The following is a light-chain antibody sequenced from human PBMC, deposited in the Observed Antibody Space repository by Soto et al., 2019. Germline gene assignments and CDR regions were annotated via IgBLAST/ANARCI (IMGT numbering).Light chain of an antibody. CDR2: DAS. CDR1: RSISNW. CDR3: QQYKRFWT. J-gene: IGKJ1*01. V-gene: IGKV1-5*01. Sequence: DIQMTQSPSTLSASVGDRVTITCRASRSISNWLAWYQQRPGIAPKLLIFDASILQSGVPSRFSGSGSGTEFTLTISSLQPDDFATYYCQQYKRFWTFGQGTKV.